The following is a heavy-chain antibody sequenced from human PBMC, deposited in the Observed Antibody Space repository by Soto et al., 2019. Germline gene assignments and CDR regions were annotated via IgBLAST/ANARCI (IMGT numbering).Heavy chain of an antibody. Sequence: QVQLVESGGGLVKPGGSLRLSCAASGFTFSDYYMSWIRQAPGKGLEWVSYISSSSSYTNYADSVKGRFTISRDNAKNSLYLQMNSLRSEDTAAYYCARDGVGDPTKRGGLFDYWGQGTLVTFSS. CDR3: ARDGVGDPTKRGGLFDY. J-gene: IGHJ4*02. V-gene: IGHV3-11*06. CDR2: ISSSSSYT. CDR1: GFTFSDYY. D-gene: IGHD2-21*02.